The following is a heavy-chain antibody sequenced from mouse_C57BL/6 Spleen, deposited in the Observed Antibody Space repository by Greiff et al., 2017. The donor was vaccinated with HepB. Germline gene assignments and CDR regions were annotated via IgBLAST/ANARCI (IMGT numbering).Heavy chain of an antibody. D-gene: IGHD6-5*01. CDR3: VNYAFDY. Sequence: DAGGGLVQPKGSLTLSCAASGFSFNTYAMNWVRQAPGKGLEWVARIRSKSNNYATYYADSVKDRFTISRDDSESMLYLQMNNLKTEDTAMYYCVNYAFDYWGQGTTLTVSS. J-gene: IGHJ2*01. CDR1: GFSFNTYA. CDR2: IRSKSNNYAT. V-gene: IGHV10-1*01.